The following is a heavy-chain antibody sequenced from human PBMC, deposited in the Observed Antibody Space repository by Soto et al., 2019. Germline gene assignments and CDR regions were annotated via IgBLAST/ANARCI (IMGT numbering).Heavy chain of an antibody. CDR3: ARARIVAAGTIIDY. V-gene: IGHV4-38-2*01. D-gene: IGHD6-13*01. J-gene: IGHJ4*02. CDR1: GYSISCGYY. Sequence: SETLSLTCAVSGYSISCGYYGGWIRQPPGKGLEWIGSIYHTGNTYYSPSPESRVTISVDTSKSHFSLRLTSVTAADTAVYYCARARIVAAGTIIDYWGQGTLVTVSS. CDR2: IYHTGNT.